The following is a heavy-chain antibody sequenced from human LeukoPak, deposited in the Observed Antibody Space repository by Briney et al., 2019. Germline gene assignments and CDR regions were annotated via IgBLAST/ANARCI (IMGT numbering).Heavy chain of an antibody. CDR3: ARDGEGYSYGYYMDV. V-gene: IGHV3-7*01. Sequence: PGGSLRLSCAASGFTFSSYWMSWVRQAPGKGLEWVANIKQDGSEKYYVDSVKGRFTISRDNAKNSLYLQMNSLRAEDTAVYYCARDGEGYSYGYYMDVWGKGTTVTISS. J-gene: IGHJ6*03. CDR1: GFTFSSYW. CDR2: IKQDGSEK. D-gene: IGHD5-18*01.